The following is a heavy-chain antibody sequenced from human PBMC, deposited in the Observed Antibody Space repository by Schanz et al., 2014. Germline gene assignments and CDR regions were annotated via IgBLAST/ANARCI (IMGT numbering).Heavy chain of an antibody. CDR2: INQDGIEK. J-gene: IGHJ4*02. V-gene: IGHV3-7*01. D-gene: IGHD3-3*01. CDR1: GFTFGNFF. CDR3: ARDKGGYYPFDY. Sequence: EVQLVESGGGLVQPGGSLRLSCAASGFTFGNFFMSWVRQAPGKGLEWVANINQDGIEKYDVDSVKGRFTISRDNAKNSLYLQMNSLTADDTAVYYCARDKGGYYPFDYWGRGTLVTVSS.